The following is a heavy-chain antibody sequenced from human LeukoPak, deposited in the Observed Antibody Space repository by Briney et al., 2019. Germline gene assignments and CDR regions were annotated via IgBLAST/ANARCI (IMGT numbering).Heavy chain of an antibody. CDR2: VTGGGTT. CDR3: AKHYSGYDYYFDY. D-gene: IGHD5-12*01. Sequence: GGSLRPSCAASGFTFSHYTMNWVRQTPGKGLEWVSAVTGGGTTNYADSVKGRFTISRDNSKNTLYLQMNSLRAEDTAVYYCAKHYSGYDYYFDYWGQGTLVTVSS. V-gene: IGHV3-23*01. CDR1: GFTFSHYT. J-gene: IGHJ4*02.